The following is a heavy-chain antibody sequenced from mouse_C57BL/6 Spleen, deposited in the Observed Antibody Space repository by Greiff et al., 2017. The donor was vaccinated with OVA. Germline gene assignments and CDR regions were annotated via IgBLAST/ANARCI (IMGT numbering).Heavy chain of an antibody. CDR3: ITTVAPWYFDV. J-gene: IGHJ1*03. CDR2: IRLKSDNYAS. CDR1: GFTFSNYW. D-gene: IGHD1-1*01. V-gene: IGHV6-3*01. Sequence: EVKLMESGGGLVQPGGSMKLSCVASGFTFSNYWMNWVRQSPEQGLEWVAQIRLKSDNYASHYAESVKGRFTISRDDSKSSVYLQMNNLKAEATGIYYCITTVAPWYFDVWGTGTTVTVSS.